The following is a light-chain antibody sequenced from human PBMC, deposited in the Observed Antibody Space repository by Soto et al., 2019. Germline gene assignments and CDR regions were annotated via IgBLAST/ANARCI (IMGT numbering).Light chain of an antibody. CDR1: SSNIGVYNY. Sequence: QSALTQPASVSGSPGQSITISCTGTSSNIGVYNYVSWYQQHPGKAPKLMIFQVSNRPSGVSNRFSGSKSGNTASLTISGLEAEDEADSYCSSYTSGSTLYVFGTGTKLTVL. CDR3: SSYTSGSTLYV. V-gene: IGLV2-14*01. J-gene: IGLJ1*01. CDR2: QVS.